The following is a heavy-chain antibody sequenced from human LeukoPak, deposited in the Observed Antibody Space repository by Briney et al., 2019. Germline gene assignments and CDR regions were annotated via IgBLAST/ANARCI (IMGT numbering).Heavy chain of an antibody. CDR1: GYTFTSYY. CDR2: INPSGGST. J-gene: IGHJ4*02. Sequence: GASVKVSCKASGYTFTSYYMHWVRQAPGQGLEWMGIINPSGGSTSYAQKFQGRVTMTRDTSTSTVYMELSSPRSEDTAVYYCARASILQYYFDYWGQGTLVTVSS. V-gene: IGHV1-46*03. D-gene: IGHD4-11*01. CDR3: ARASILQYYFDY.